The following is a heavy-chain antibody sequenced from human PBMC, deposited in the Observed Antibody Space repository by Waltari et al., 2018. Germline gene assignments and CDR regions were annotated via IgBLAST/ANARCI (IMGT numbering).Heavy chain of an antibody. CDR2: IYYSGST. D-gene: IGHD3-10*01. V-gene: IGHV4-59*01. J-gene: IGHJ5*02. Sequence: QVQLQESGPGLVKPSETLSLTCTVSGGSISSYYWSWIRQPPGKGLGWIGYIYYSGSTNYNPSLKSRVTISVDTSKNQFSLKLSSVTAADTAVYYCARDRSIGPTKGNTMVRGGFDPWGQGTLVTVSS. CDR1: GGSISSYY. CDR3: ARDRSIGPTKGNTMVRGGFDP.